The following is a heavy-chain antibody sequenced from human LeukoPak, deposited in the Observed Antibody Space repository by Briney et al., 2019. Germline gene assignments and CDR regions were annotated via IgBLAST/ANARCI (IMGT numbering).Heavy chain of an antibody. Sequence: ASVKVSCQASGYTFTGYYMHWVRQAPGQGLEWMGWINPNSGGTNYAQKFQGRVTMTRDTSISTAYMELSRLRSDDTAVYYCARDQRGYGDYSDYWGQGTLVTVSS. CDR3: ARDQRGYGDYSDY. D-gene: IGHD4-17*01. V-gene: IGHV1-2*02. CDR1: GYTFTGYY. CDR2: INPNSGGT. J-gene: IGHJ4*02.